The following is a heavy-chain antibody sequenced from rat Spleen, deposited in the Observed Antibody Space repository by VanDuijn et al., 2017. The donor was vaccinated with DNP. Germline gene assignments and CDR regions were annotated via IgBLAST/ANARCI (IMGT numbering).Heavy chain of an antibody. CDR3: TRGAGSPYWSFDF. CDR2: ITSGTGTT. Sequence: EVQLVESGGDLVQPGRSLKLSCVASGFTFNYYWMAWIRQVPGKGLEWIASITSGTGTTSYADAVKGRFMISRDDTKNTLYLQMNSLRSEDTATYYCTRGAGSPYWSFDFWGPGTVVTVSS. V-gene: IGHV5-31*01. CDR1: GFTFNYYW. J-gene: IGHJ1*01. D-gene: IGHD5-1*01.